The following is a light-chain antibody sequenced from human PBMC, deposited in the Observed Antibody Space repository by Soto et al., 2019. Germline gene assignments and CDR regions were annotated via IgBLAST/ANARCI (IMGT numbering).Light chain of an antibody. CDR3: QQYNTYST. V-gene: IGKV1-5*01. CDR2: DAS. CDR1: RSISNW. J-gene: IGKJ5*01. Sequence: DIQMTQSPSTLSASVGDRVTITCRASRSISNWLAWYQQRPGIAPKLLIFDASILQSGVPSRFSGSGSGTEFTLSISRLQTDDFATYYCQQYNTYSTFGQGTRLEIK.